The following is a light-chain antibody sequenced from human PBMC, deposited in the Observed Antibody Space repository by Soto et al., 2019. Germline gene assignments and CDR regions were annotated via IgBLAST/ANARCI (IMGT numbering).Light chain of an antibody. CDR2: DVS. CDR3: SSYAGSYNV. V-gene: IGLV2-11*01. Sequence: QSALTQPRSVSGSPGQSVTISCTGTSSDVGGYNYVSWYQQHPGKAPKLMIYDVSKRPSGVPDRFSGSKSGTTASLTISGLLAEYEADTYCSSYAGSYNVFGTGTTLTVL. CDR1: SSDVGGYNY. J-gene: IGLJ1*01.